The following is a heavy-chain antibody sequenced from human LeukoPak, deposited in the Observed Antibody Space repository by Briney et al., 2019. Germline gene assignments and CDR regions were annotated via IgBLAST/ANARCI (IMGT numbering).Heavy chain of an antibody. J-gene: IGHJ3*02. Sequence: GGSLRLSCAASGFTFSSYAMSWVRQAPGKGLERVSAISGSGGSTYYADSVKGRFTISRDNSKNTLYLQMNSLRAEDTAVYYCAKGGYYYGSGSYQHAFDIWGQGTMVTVSS. V-gene: IGHV3-23*01. CDR1: GFTFSSYA. CDR3: AKGGYYYGSGSYQHAFDI. D-gene: IGHD3-10*01. CDR2: ISGSGGST.